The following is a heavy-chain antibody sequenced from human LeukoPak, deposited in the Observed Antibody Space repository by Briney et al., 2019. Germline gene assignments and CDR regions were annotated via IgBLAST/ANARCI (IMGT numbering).Heavy chain of an antibody. J-gene: IGHJ3*02. CDR3: ARDPQYCGGDCYSADAFDI. V-gene: IGHV3-66*01. CDR2: IYSGGST. Sequence: GGSLRLSCAASGFTVSSNYMSWVRQAPGKGLEWVSVIYSGGSTYYADSVKGRFTISRDNSKNTLYLHMNSLRAEDTAVYYCARDPQYCGGDCYSADAFDIWGQGTMVTVSS. CDR1: GFTVSSNY. D-gene: IGHD2-21*02.